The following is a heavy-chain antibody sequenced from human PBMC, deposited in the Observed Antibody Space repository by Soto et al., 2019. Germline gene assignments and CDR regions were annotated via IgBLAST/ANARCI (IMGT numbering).Heavy chain of an antibody. J-gene: IGHJ6*02. CDR1: GGSISSSSYY. Sequence: SETLSLTCTVSGGSISSSSYYWGWIRQPPGKGLEWIGSIYYSGSTYYNPSLKSRVTISVDTSKNQFSLKLSSVTAADTAVYYCARKVSSSGTGHHYYYGMDVWGQGTTVTVSS. V-gene: IGHV4-39*01. CDR3: ARKVSSSGTGHHYYYGMDV. CDR2: IYYSGST. D-gene: IGHD6-13*01.